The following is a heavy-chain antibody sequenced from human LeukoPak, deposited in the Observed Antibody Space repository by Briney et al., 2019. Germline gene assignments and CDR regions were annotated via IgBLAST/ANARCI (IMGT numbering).Heavy chain of an antibody. J-gene: IGHJ4*02. CDR1: GYTFTGYY. D-gene: IGHD3-22*01. Sequence: GASVNVSCKASGYTFTGYYMHWVRQAPGQGLERMGWINPNSSGTNYAQKFQGWVTMTRDTSISTAYMELSRLRSDDTAVYYCARGGPYYYDSSGYTYYFDYWGQGTLVTVSS. V-gene: IGHV1-2*04. CDR2: INPNSSGT. CDR3: ARGGPYYYDSSGYTYYFDY.